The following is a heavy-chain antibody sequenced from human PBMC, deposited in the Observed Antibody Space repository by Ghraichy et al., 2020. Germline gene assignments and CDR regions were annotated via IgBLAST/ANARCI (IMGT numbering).Heavy chain of an antibody. V-gene: IGHV4-59*01. D-gene: IGHD1-7*01. CDR3: GRSNNWNYELDY. Sequence: SQTLSLTCTVSGASLSTYYWSWIRQAPGKGLEWIGYIYYNGATTYNPSLESRVSISAGLSKNQFSLSLTSVTAADTAVYYCGRSNNWNYELDYWGQWTLVSVSS. CDR1: GASLSTYY. J-gene: IGHJ4*02. CDR2: IYYNGAT.